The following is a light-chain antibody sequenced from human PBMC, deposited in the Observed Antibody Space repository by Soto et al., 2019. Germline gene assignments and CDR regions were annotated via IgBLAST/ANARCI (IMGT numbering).Light chain of an antibody. CDR2: GVS. V-gene: IGKV3-20*01. CDR3: QQYSTLPHT. CDR1: QSVTSRY. J-gene: IGKJ2*01. Sequence: ENVLTQSPGTLSLSPGERATLSCRATQSVTSRYFAWYQQKPVQAPRLLLYGVSSRATDIPDRFSGSGSGTDFTLTISRLEPEDFVVYYCQQYSTLPHTFGQGTKLEVK.